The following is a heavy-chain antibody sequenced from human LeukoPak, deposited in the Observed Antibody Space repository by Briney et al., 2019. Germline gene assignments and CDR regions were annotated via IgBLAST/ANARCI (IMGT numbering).Heavy chain of an antibody. J-gene: IGHJ4*02. V-gene: IGHV3-21*01. CDR1: GFTFSSYS. D-gene: IGHD5-24*01. CDR3: ATGRDGYNR. Sequence: GGSLRLSCAASGFTFSSYSMNWVRQAPGKWLEWVSSISSSSSYIYYADSVKGRFTISRDNAKNSLYLQMNSLRAEDTAVYYCATGRDGYNRWGQGTLVTVSS. CDR2: ISSSSSYI.